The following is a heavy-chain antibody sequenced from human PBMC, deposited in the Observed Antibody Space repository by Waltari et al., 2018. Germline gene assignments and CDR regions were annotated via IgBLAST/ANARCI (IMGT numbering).Heavy chain of an antibody. D-gene: IGHD6-19*01. Sequence: EVQLVESGGGLIQPGGSLRLSCAAPGFSVSSNYMSWVRQAPGKGLEWVSLIYSGGGTYYADSVKGRFTISRDNSKNTLYLQMNSLRAEDTAVYYCTRKTDSSGSGDYWGQGTLVTVSS. CDR3: TRKTDSSGSGDY. CDR1: GFSVSSNY. CDR2: IYSGGGT. V-gene: IGHV3-53*01. J-gene: IGHJ4*02.